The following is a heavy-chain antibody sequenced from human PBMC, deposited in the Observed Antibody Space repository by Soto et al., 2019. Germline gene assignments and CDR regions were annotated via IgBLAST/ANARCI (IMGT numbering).Heavy chain of an antibody. V-gene: IGHV3-23*01. CDR1: GFTFGMYS. CDR3: AKSLGDRWNTYYFDY. D-gene: IGHD1-1*01. Sequence: EVQVLESGGDLVQPGGSLRLSCAASGFTFGMYSMSWVRQAPGKGLEWVSGISGSGESTYYADSVKGRFTISRDNSKNTLSLQMYSLRAEDTAVYYCAKSLGDRWNTYYFDYWGQGTLVSVSS. CDR2: ISGSGEST. J-gene: IGHJ4*02.